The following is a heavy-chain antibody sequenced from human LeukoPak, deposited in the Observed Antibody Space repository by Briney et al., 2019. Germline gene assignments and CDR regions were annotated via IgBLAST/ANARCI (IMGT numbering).Heavy chain of an antibody. V-gene: IGHV3-7*01. CDR2: IKEDGSWK. CDR3: AREPTTVSPPG. CDR1: GFTFSSSW. J-gene: IGHJ4*02. D-gene: IGHD4-11*01. Sequence: GSLRLSCAASGFTFSSSWMGWARQAPGKGLEWVANIKEDGSWKHYAVSVQGRFTISRDNAKNSLYLQMNSLRAEDAAVYYCAREPTTVSPPGWGQGTLVTVSS.